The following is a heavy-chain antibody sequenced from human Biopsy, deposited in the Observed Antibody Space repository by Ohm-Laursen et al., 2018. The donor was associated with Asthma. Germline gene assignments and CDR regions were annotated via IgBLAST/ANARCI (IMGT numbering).Heavy chain of an antibody. CDR3: ARGDTGGWSQYYFDY. CDR1: GFTVSSDY. CDR2: IYSGGTS. V-gene: IGHV3-53*01. Sequence: GSLRLSCAASGFTVSSDYMFWVRQAPGKGLEWVSVIYSGGTSHTADSVRGRFTISRDYSKNTLYLQMHSLRAEDTAVYYCARGDTGGWSQYYFDYWGQGTLVTVSS. J-gene: IGHJ4*02. D-gene: IGHD2-8*02.